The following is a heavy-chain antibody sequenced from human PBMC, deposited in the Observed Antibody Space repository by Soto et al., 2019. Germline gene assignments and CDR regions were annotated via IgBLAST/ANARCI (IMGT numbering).Heavy chain of an antibody. CDR1: GFSFGNLW. J-gene: IGHJ5*02. D-gene: IGHD3-3*01. CDR3: AKYDFWIPGNFDP. CDR2: INQDGNEK. Sequence: PGGSLRLSCAASGFSFGNLWMSWVRQAPGKGLEWVANINQDGNEKSYVDSVKGRFTISRDNAKNSLYLEMNSLRAEDTAVYYCAKYDFWIPGNFDPRGQGTLVTVSS. V-gene: IGHV3-7*01.